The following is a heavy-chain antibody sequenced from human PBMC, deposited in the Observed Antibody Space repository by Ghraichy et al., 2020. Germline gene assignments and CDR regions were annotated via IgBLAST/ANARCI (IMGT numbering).Heavy chain of an antibody. Sequence: GGSLRLSCTAFGFNFYNYAMSWVRQAPGKGLQWVSGISASGGSTHYADSVKGRFTISRDNSKKMLYLQMNSLRAEDTAVYYCAKDVGEYCSGDRCYPRGHFDHCGQGTLAIVSP. D-gene: IGHD2-15*01. CDR2: ISASGGST. V-gene: IGHV3-23*01. J-gene: IGHJ4*02. CDR3: AKDVGEYCSGDRCYPRGHFDH. CDR1: GFNFYNYA.